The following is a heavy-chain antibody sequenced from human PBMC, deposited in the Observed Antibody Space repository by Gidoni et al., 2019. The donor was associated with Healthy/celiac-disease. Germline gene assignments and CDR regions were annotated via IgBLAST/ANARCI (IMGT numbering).Heavy chain of an antibody. J-gene: IGHJ4*02. CDR2: INPSGGRT. Sequence: QVQLVQSGAEVKKPGASVNVSCNASGYTFTSYYMHWVRQAPGQGLEWMGIINPSGGRTRYGKKFQGRVSMTRDTSTSTVYMELRSLRSEDTAVYYCAGRLRTTFDYWGQGTLVTVYS. CDR3: AGRLRTTFDY. V-gene: IGHV1-46*01. CDR1: GYTFTSYY. D-gene: IGHD4-17*01.